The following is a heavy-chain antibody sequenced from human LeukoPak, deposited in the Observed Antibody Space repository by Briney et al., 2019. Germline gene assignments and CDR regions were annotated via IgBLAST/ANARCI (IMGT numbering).Heavy chain of an antibody. J-gene: IGHJ3*02. CDR3: AREVPIQYSANYQHDISDI. V-gene: IGHV1-2*02. CDR2: INPNSGGT. CDR1: GYTFTGYY. D-gene: IGHD4/OR15-4a*01. Sequence: GASVKVSCKASGYTFTGYYMHWVRQAPGQGLEWMGWINPNSGGTNYAQKFQGRVTVTRDTSINTAYMELSRLRFDDTAIYYCAREVPIQYSANYQHDISDIWGQGTMVTVSS.